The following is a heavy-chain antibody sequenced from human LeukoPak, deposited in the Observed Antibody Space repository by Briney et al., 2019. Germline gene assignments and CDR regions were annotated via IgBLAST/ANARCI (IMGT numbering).Heavy chain of an antibody. J-gene: IGHJ4*02. V-gene: IGHV3-23*01. Sequence: GCSLRLSCAASGFTLTCYAMSWALQAPGEGLSWVSAISGRGGSKYYEDSVKGLFTISRDNSKNTLYLQMNSLRAEDTAVYYCAKVWYGDYEMYFDYWGQGTLVTVSS. CDR1: GFTLTCYA. D-gene: IGHD4-17*01. CDR3: AKVWYGDYEMYFDY. CDR2: ISGRGGSK.